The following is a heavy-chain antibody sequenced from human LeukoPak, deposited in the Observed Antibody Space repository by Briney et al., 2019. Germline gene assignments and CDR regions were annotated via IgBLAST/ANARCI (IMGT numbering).Heavy chain of an antibody. D-gene: IGHD2-2*01. CDR1: GGSFSGCY. V-gene: IGHV4-34*01. Sequence: SESLSLTCAVYGGSFSGCYWSWIRQPPGKGLEWIREINHRGSTNYNPSLKSRVTISVDTSKNQFSLKLSSVTAADTAVYYCAREPKKPPVYCSSTSCYASSIINYHYYGMDVWGQGTTVTVSS. CDR2: INHRGST. CDR3: AREPKKPPVYCSSTSCYASSIINYHYYGMDV. J-gene: IGHJ6*02.